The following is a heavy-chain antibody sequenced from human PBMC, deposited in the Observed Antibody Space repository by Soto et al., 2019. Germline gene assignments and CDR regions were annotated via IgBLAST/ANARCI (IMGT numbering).Heavy chain of an antibody. D-gene: IGHD6-25*01. CDR1: GYTFTGYY. Sequence: ASVKVSCKASGYTFTGYYMHWVRQAPGQGLEWMGWINPNSGGTNYAQKFQGWVTMTRDTSISTAYMELSRLRSDDTAVYYCAREIASSGGSLIGFYYGMDVWGQGTKVTVSS. CDR3: AREIASSGGSLIGFYYGMDV. V-gene: IGHV1-2*04. J-gene: IGHJ6*02. CDR2: INPNSGGT.